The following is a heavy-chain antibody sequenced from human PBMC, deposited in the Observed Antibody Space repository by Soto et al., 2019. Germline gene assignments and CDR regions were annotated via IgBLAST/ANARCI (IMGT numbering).Heavy chain of an antibody. V-gene: IGHV1-69*01. D-gene: IGHD2-21*02. J-gene: IGHJ6*02. Sequence: QVQLVQSGAEVKKPGSSVKVSCKASGGTFNTYNINWMRQAPGQGLEWMGGILPIFGTTNYAQRLQGRVTITADESLSKAYMELSSLRSEDTAVYYCASDETADSYYYYYGMDVWGQWTTVTVTS. CDR3: ASDETADSYYYYYGMDV. CDR1: GGTFNTYN. CDR2: ILPIFGTT.